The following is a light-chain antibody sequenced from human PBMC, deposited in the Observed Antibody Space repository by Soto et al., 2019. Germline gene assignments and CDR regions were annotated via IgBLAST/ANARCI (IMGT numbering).Light chain of an antibody. Sequence: EFVLTQSPGTLSLSPGERATLSCRASQTVRNNYLAWYQQKPGEAPRLLIYDASSRATGIPDRFSGGGSGTDFTHTISILEAEDFAVYYCQQFSSYPLTFGGGTKVEIK. CDR1: QTVRNNY. CDR2: DAS. CDR3: QQFSSYPLT. V-gene: IGKV3-20*01. J-gene: IGKJ4*01.